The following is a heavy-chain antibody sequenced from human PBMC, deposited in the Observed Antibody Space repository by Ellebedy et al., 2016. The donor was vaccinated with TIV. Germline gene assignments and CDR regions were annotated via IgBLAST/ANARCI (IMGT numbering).Heavy chain of an antibody. CDR1: GGTFSSYA. D-gene: IGHD3-10*01. CDR2: IIPILGIA. CDR3: ARDGYGSPVGPHYFDY. J-gene: IGHJ4*02. V-gene: IGHV1-69*04. Sequence: AASVKVSCKASGGTFSSYAISWVRQAPGQGLEWMGRIIPILGIANYAQKFQGRVTITADKSTSTAYMELSSLRSEDTAVYYCARDGYGSPVGPHYFDYWGQGTLVTVSS.